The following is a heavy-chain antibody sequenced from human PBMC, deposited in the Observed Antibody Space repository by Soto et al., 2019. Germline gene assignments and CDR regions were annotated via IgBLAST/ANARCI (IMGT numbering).Heavy chain of an antibody. V-gene: IGHV4-59*01. CDR2: IYYSFST. CDR1: GGSLSSYY. CDR3: ATTLGSTNDY. D-gene: IGHD3-16*01. J-gene: IGHJ4*02. Sequence: SETLSLTCVVSGGSLSSYYWNWIRQPPVNGLELIGYIYYSFSTDYNPSVKSRLTISVDRSKDQFALKLSSVTAADTAVYYCATTLGSTNDYWGRGTLVTVSS.